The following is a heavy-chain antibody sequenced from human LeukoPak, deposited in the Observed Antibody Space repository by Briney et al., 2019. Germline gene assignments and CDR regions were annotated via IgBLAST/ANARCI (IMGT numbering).Heavy chain of an antibody. V-gene: IGHV4-61*02. CDR3: ARAPSTRGLPDY. Sequence: SETLSLTCTVSGGPISSGSYYWSWIRQPAGKGLEWIGRIYTSGSTNYNPSLKSRVTISVDTSKNQFSLKLSSVTAADTAVYYCARAPSTRGLPDYWGQGTLVTVSS. J-gene: IGHJ4*02. D-gene: IGHD2/OR15-2a*01. CDR2: IYTSGST. CDR1: GGPISSGSYY.